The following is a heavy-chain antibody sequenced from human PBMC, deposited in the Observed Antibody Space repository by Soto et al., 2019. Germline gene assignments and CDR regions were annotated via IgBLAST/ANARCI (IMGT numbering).Heavy chain of an antibody. Sequence: PSETLSLTCAVYGGSFSGYYWSWIRQPPGKGLEWIGEINHSGSTNYNPSLKSRVTIPVDTSKNQFSLKLSSVTAADTAVYYCARGREQWLEYYYYGMDVWGQGISVTVSS. CDR3: ARGREQWLEYYYYGMDV. CDR2: INHSGST. D-gene: IGHD6-19*01. CDR1: GGSFSGYY. J-gene: IGHJ6*02. V-gene: IGHV4-34*01.